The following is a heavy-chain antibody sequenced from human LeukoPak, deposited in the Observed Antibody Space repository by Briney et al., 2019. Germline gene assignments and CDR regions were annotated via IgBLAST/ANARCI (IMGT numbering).Heavy chain of an antibody. CDR1: GGSISSYY. V-gene: IGHV4-59*01. D-gene: IGHD5-12*01. CDR3: ARDPSSGYALSWFDP. J-gene: IGHJ5*02. CDR2: IYYCGST. Sequence: SETLSLTCTVSGGSISSYYWSWIRQPPGKGLEWIGYIYYCGSTNYNPSLKSRVTISVDTSKNQFSLKLSSVTAADTAVYYCARDPSSGYALSWFDPWGQGTLVTVSS.